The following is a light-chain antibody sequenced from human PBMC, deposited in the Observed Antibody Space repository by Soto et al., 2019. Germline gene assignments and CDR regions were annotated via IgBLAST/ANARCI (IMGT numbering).Light chain of an antibody. CDR2: DAF. V-gene: IGKV1-5*01. Sequence: DIQMTQSPSTLSASVGDRVTITCRASQNINNWMAWYHQKPGEAPKLLIYDAFSLQTGVPFTFSGSGSGTEFSLTISSLQPYDFGTYYCQQYHTFPLTFGGGTKVEIK. CDR1: QNINNW. J-gene: IGKJ4*01. CDR3: QQYHTFPLT.